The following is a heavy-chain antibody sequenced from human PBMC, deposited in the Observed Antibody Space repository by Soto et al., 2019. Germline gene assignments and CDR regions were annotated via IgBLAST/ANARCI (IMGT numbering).Heavy chain of an antibody. CDR2: IYYTGST. D-gene: IGHD5-18*01. Sequence: SETLSLTCTVSGGSISNYYWTWIRQPPGKGLEWLGFIYYTGSTNYNPSLKSRVTISLDTSRNQFSLKLSSVTAADTALYYCARAGYSYATGYYFDSWGQGTQVTVSS. V-gene: IGHV4-59*01. J-gene: IGHJ4*02. CDR1: GGSISNYY. CDR3: ARAGYSYATGYYFDS.